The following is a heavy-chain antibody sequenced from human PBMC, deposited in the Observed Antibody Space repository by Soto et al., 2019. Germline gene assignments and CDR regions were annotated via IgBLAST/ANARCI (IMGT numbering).Heavy chain of an antibody. V-gene: IGHV3-30*18. J-gene: IGHJ6*02. CDR3: AKPLRKVDTAILYGMDV. CDR2: ISYDGSNK. Sequence: PGGSLRLSCAASGFTFSSYGMHWVRQAPGKGLEWVAVISYDGSNKDYADSVKGRFTISRDNSKNTLYLQMNSLRAEDTAVYYCAKPLRKVDTAILYGMDVWGQGTTVTVSS. D-gene: IGHD5-18*01. CDR1: GFTFSSYG.